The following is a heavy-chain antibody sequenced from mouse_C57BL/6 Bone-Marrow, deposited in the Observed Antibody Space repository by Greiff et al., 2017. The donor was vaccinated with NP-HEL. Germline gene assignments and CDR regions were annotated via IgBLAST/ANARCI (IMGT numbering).Heavy chain of an antibody. V-gene: IGHV1-81*01. D-gene: IGHD1-1*01. CDR2: IYPRSGNT. CDR3: ARWVGSSPWYFDV. CDR1: GYTFTSYG. Sequence: QVQLQQSGAELARPGASVKLSCKASGYTFTSYGISWVKQRTGQGLEWIGEIYPRSGNTYYNEKFKGKATLTADKSSSTAYMELRSLASEDSAVYFCARWVGSSPWYFDVWGTGTTVTVSS. J-gene: IGHJ1*03.